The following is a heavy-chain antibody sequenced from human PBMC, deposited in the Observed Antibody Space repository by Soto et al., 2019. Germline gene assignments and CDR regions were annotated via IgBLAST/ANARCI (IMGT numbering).Heavy chain of an antibody. Sequence: QVQLVQSGAEVKKPGASVKASCKASGYTFMRYDMSWVRQAPGQGLEWMVWIRAYNGETDSAQKFQGRVTLTTDTSTSTAYLERRSVRSDVTAIYYGARGGKYRGAFVPWGHGNLVTVSS. CDR1: GYTFMRYD. CDR3: ARGGKYRGAFVP. J-gene: IGHJ4*01. V-gene: IGHV1-18*04. CDR2: IRAYNGET. D-gene: IGHD5-12*01.